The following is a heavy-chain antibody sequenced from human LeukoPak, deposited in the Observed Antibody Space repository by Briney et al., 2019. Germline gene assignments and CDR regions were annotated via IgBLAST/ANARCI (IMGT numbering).Heavy chain of an antibody. J-gene: IGHJ5*02. CDR3: ARRGSSASLHRENWFDP. Sequence: GGSLRLSCAASGFTFSTYAMNWVRQAPGKGLEWVSSISGSSSYIYYADSVKGRFTISRDNAKNSLYLQMNSLRAEDTAVYYCARRGSSASLHRENWFDPWGQGTLVTVSS. D-gene: IGHD1-26*01. CDR1: GFTFSTYA. V-gene: IGHV3-21*01. CDR2: ISGSSSYI.